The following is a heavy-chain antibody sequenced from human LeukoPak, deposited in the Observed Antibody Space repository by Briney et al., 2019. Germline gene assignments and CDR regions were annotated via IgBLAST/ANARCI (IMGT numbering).Heavy chain of an antibody. J-gene: IGHJ4*02. Sequence: PSETLSLTCAVYGGSFSGYYWSWIRQPPGKGLEWIGEINHSGSTNYNPSLKSRVTISVDTSKNQFSLKLSSVTAADTAVYYCARRRGRGIAAAGGGFDYWGQGTLVTVSS. D-gene: IGHD6-13*01. CDR1: GGSFSGYY. V-gene: IGHV4-34*01. CDR2: INHSGST. CDR3: ARRRGRGIAAAGGGFDY.